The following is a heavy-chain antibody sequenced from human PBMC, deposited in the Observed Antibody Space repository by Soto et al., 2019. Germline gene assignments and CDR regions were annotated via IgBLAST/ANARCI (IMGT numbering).Heavy chain of an antibody. CDR3: ATDMTTVTTVNYYYYGMDV. CDR1: GYTFTSYA. Sequence: ASVKVSCKASGYTFTSYAMHWVRQAPGQRLEWMGWINAGNGNTKYSQKFQGRVTITRDTSASTAYMELSSLRSEDTAVYYCATDMTTVTTVNYYYYGMDVWGQGTTVTVSS. V-gene: IGHV1-3*01. J-gene: IGHJ6*02. D-gene: IGHD4-4*01. CDR2: INAGNGNT.